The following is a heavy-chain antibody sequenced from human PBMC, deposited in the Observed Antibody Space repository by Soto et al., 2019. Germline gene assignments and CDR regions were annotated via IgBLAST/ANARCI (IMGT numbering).Heavy chain of an antibody. V-gene: IGHV4-59*01. CDR1: GGSISPFY. Sequence: QVQLQESGPGVVKPSETLSLTCTVSGGSISPFYWSWVRQPPGKGLEWIGYLYYSGNTNYNPSLKSRVTISVDASKNQVSLRLTSVTAADTAVYYCARVGEVAARTFDYWGQGTVVTVSS. D-gene: IGHD2-15*01. J-gene: IGHJ4*02. CDR3: ARVGEVAARTFDY. CDR2: LYYSGNT.